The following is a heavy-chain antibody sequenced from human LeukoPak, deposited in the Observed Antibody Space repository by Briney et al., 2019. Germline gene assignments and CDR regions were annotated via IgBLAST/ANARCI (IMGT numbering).Heavy chain of an antibody. CDR3: ARGGVDIVVVPAAILESATYYYYMDV. Sequence: ASVKVSCKASGYTFTSYDINWVRQATGQGLEWMGWMNPNSGNTGYAQKFQGRVTITRNTSISTAYMELSSLRSEDTAVYYCARGGVDIVVVPAAILESATYYYYMDVWGKGTTVTVSS. CDR1: GYTFTSYD. V-gene: IGHV1-8*01. D-gene: IGHD2-2*02. J-gene: IGHJ6*03. CDR2: MNPNSGNT.